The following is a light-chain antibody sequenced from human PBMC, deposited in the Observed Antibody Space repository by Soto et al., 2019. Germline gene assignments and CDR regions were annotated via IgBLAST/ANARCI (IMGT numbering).Light chain of an antibody. CDR1: QSISNW. CDR2: YAS. Sequence: DIQMTQSPSTLPASVGDRVTITCRASQSISNWLAWYQQKPGTAPKLLIYYASTLQSGVPSRFSGSGSGTEFTLTISSLQPEDVATYYCLKYTKDAPGTFGQGTKVDIK. CDR3: LKYTKDAPGT. J-gene: IGKJ1*01. V-gene: IGKV1-27*01.